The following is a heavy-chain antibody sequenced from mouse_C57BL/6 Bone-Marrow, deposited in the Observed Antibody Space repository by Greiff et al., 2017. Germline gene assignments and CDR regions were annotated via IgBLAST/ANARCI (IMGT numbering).Heavy chain of an antibody. D-gene: IGHD2-3*01. CDR1: GFTFSSYG. V-gene: IGHV5-6*01. Sequence: EVMLVESGGDLVKPGGSLKLSCAASGFTFSSYGMSWVRQTPDKRLEWVATISSGGSYTYYPDSVKGRFTISRDNAKNTLYLQMSSLKSEDTAMYYCARWGLLYYFDYWGQGTTLTVYS. J-gene: IGHJ2*01. CDR2: ISSGGSYT. CDR3: ARWGLLYYFDY.